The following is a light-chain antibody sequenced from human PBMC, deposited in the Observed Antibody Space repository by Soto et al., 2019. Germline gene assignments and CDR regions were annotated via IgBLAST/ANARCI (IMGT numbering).Light chain of an antibody. Sequence: EIVLTQSPGTLSLSPGERATLSCRASQSINSRHLAWYQQKPGQAPRLLIYGASSRATGIPDRFSGSGSGTYFTLTISRLEHDDFAVFYCQQFGSSPGFTFGPGTKVDIK. CDR1: QSINSRH. CDR3: QQFGSSPGFT. CDR2: GAS. V-gene: IGKV3-20*01. J-gene: IGKJ3*01.